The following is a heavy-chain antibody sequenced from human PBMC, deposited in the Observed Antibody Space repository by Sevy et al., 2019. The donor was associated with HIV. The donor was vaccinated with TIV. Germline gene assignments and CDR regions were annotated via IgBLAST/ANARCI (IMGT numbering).Heavy chain of an antibody. CDR3: AKPCRIAVAGDYYYSGMDV. CDR1: GFTFDDYA. V-gene: IGHV3-43D*03. D-gene: IGHD6-13*01. Sequence: GGSLRLSCAVSGFTFDDYAMHWVRQAPGKGLEWVSLISWVGGSTYYADSVKGRFTISRDNSKNSLYRQMNSLRAEDTALYYCAKPCRIAVAGDYYYSGMDVWGQGTTVTVSS. J-gene: IGHJ6*02. CDR2: ISWVGGST.